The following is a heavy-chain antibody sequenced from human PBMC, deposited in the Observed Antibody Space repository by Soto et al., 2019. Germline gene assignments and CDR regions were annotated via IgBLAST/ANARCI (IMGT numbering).Heavy chain of an antibody. CDR3: ANFETYSGSYPFDY. CDR1: GFTFSSYA. D-gene: IGHD1-26*01. CDR2: ISYDGSNK. V-gene: IGHV3-30-3*01. Sequence: GGSLRLSCAASGFTFSSYAMHWVRQAPGKGLEWVAVISYDGSNKYYADSVKGRFTISRDNSKNTLYLQMNSLRAEDTAVYYCANFETYSGSYPFDYWGQGTLVTVSS. J-gene: IGHJ4*02.